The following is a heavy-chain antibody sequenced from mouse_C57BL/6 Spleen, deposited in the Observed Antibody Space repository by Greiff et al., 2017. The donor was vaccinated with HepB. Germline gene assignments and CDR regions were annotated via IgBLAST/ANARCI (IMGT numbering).Heavy chain of an antibody. CDR3: ARRDDYLDY. D-gene: IGHD2-3*01. CDR1: GFTFSSYG. J-gene: IGHJ2*01. CDR2: ISSGGSYT. V-gene: IGHV5-6*02. Sequence: EVKLVESGGDLVKPGGSLKLSCAASGFTFSSYGMSWVRQTPDKRLEWVATISSGGSYTYYPDSVKGRCTISRDNAKNTLYLQMSSLKSEDTAMYYCARRDDYLDYWGQGTTLTVSS.